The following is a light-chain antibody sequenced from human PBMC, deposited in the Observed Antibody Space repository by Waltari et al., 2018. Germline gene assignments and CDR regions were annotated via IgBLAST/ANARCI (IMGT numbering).Light chain of an antibody. CDR3: SSSAVTSVL. CDR2: DPI. V-gene: IGLV2-8*01. J-gene: IGLJ3*02. Sequence: HSALTQPPSASGSPGQSVTIPCSGISSAVGEDTYVPWYQHRPGNAPKPIMYDPIKRPSGIPRRFSGSKSADTASLTVSGLLPEDEANYYCSSSAVTSVLFGGGTKLTV. CDR1: SSAVGEDTY.